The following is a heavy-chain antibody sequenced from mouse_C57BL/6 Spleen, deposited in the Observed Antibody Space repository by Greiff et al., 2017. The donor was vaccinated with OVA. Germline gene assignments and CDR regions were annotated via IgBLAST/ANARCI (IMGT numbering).Heavy chain of an antibody. D-gene: IGHD4-1*01. CDR3: ARSWEGYYYAMDY. Sequence: VHLVESGPGLVAPSQSLSITCTVSGFSLTSYAISWVRQPPGKGLEWLGVIWTGGGTNYNSALKSRLSISKDNSKSQVFLKMNSLQTDDTARYYCARSWEGYYYAMDYWGQGTSVTVSS. J-gene: IGHJ4*01. CDR1: GFSLTSYA. V-gene: IGHV2-9-1*01. CDR2: IWTGGGT.